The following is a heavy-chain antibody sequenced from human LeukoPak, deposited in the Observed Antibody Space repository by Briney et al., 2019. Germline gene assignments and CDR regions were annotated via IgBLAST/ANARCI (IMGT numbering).Heavy chain of an antibody. D-gene: IGHD3-16*01. V-gene: IGHV1-18*01. CDR1: GYTFTSYG. J-gene: IGHJ4*02. Sequence: ASVKVSCKPSGYTFTSYGISWVRQAPGQGLEWMGWISAYNGDTNYAQKLQGRVTMTTDTSTSTVYMELRSLRSDDTAVYYCAREMGGNYFDYWGQGTLVTVSS. CDR2: ISAYNGDT. CDR3: AREMGGNYFDY.